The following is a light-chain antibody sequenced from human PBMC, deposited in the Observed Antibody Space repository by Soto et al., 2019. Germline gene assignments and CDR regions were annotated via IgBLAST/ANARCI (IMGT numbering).Light chain of an antibody. CDR1: SSNIGSYNL. Sequence: QSVLTQPASVSGSLGQSITISCIGTSSNIGSYNLVSWYQHQPGKAPKIMIFEGSKRPSGVSNRCSGSRSGNTASLTISGLQAEDEADYYCCSFAGTGTQYVFGTGTKVTVL. CDR3: CSFAGTGTQYV. V-gene: IGLV2-23*01. J-gene: IGLJ1*01. CDR2: EGS.